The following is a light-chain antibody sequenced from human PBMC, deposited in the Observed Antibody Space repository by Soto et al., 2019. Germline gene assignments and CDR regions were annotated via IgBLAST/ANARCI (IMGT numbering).Light chain of an antibody. Sequence: EIMLTQSPGTLSLSPGERATLSCRASQSVSSSYLAWYQQKPGQAPRLFIYGASTRATGIPARFSGSGSGTEFTLTISSLQSEDFAIYYCQQYNNWPPITFGQGTRLE. CDR1: QSVSSSY. CDR2: GAS. J-gene: IGKJ5*01. V-gene: IGKV3-15*01. CDR3: QQYNNWPPIT.